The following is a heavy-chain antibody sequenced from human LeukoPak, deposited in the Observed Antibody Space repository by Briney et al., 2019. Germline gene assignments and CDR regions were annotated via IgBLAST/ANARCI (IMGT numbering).Heavy chain of an antibody. Sequence: SETLSLTCTVSGGSISSSSYYWGWIRQPPGKGLEWIGSMDYSGNTYYNPSLKSRVTISVDTSKNQFSLKLSSVTAADTAVYYCARPRGYYGDWYFDLWGRGTPVTVSS. V-gene: IGHV4-39*07. CDR1: GGSISSSSYY. J-gene: IGHJ2*01. D-gene: IGHD3-10*01. CDR3: ARPRGYYGDWYFDL. CDR2: MDYSGNT.